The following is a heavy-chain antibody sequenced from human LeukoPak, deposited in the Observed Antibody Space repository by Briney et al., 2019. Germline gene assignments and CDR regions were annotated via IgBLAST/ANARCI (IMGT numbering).Heavy chain of an antibody. CDR1: GDSISDYY. V-gene: IGHV4-59*01. CDR3: TRGAGWLIDY. CDR2: FHNSGTS. Sequence: PSETLSLTCTVSGDSISDYYRGWIRQPPGKGLEWIGYFHNSGTSTYNPSLKSRVTISADTSKNQFSLKLNSLTTADTAVYYCTRGAGWLIDYWGQGILVTVSS. J-gene: IGHJ4*02. D-gene: IGHD3-16*01.